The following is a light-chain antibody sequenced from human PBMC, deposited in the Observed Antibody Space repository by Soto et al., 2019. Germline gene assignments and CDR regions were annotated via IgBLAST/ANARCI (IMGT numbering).Light chain of an antibody. V-gene: IGKV3-11*01. CDR2: DAS. CDR1: QTIRSS. J-gene: IGKJ1*01. CDR3: HHRLNWPTWT. Sequence: IVLTQSPATLSLSPGERATLSCRASQTIRSSLAWFQQKRGQAPRLLIYDASNRATGIPARFSGSGSGTDFTLTISSLEPEDFAVYYCHHRLNWPTWTFGQGTKVDIK.